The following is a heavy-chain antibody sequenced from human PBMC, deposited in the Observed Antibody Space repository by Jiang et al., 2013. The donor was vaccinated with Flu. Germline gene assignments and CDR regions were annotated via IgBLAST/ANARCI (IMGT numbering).Heavy chain of an antibody. D-gene: IGHD1-26*01. CDR2: ISSSSSYI. CDR1: GFTFSSYS. CDR3: ARAGRELLKYYFDY. Sequence: ESGGGLVKPGGSRETLLCSSGFTFSSYSMNWVRQAPGKGLEWVSSISSSSSYIYYADSVKGRFTISRDNAKNSLYLQMNSLRAEDTAVYYCARAGRELLKYYFDYWGQGTLVTVSS. J-gene: IGHJ4*02. V-gene: IGHV3-21*01.